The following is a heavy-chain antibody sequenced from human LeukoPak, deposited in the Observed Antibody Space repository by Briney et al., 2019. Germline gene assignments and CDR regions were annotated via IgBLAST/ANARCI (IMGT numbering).Heavy chain of an antibody. CDR2: IYPGDSDT. CDR3: ASSNCYGSGNLRNYSDY. D-gene: IGHD3-10*01. Sequence: GESLKISCKGSGYSFTSYWIGWVCQMPGRGLEWMGIIYPGDSDTRYSPSFQGQVTISADKSISTAYLQWSSLKASDTAMYYCASSNCYGSGNLRNYSDYWGQGTLVTVSS. CDR1: GYSFTSYW. J-gene: IGHJ4*02. V-gene: IGHV5-51*01.